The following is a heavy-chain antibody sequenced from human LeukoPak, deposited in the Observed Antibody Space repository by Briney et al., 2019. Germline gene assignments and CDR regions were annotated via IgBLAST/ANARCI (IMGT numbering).Heavy chain of an antibody. CDR3: ARVVKYCSGGSCSRLYYYYYMDV. CDR1: GYTFTSYG. Sequence: GASVKVSCKASGYTFTSYGISWVRQAPGQGLEWMGWISAYNGNTNYAQKLQGRDTMTTDTSTSTAYMELRSLRSDDTAVYYCARVVKYCSGGSCSRLYYYYYMDVWGKGTTVTVSS. D-gene: IGHD2-15*01. J-gene: IGHJ6*03. V-gene: IGHV1-18*01. CDR2: ISAYNGNT.